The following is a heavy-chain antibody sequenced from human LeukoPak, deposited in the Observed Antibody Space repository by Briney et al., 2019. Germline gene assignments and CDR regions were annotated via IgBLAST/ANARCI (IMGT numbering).Heavy chain of an antibody. J-gene: IGHJ5*02. V-gene: IGHV3-30*02. Sequence: GGSLRLSCAASGFTFSSYGMHWVRQAPGKGLEWVAFIRYDGSNKYYADSVKGRFTISRDNSKNTLYLQMNSLRAEDTAVYYCAKAHSYQPLPSPWGQGTLVTVSS. CDR3: AKAHSYQPLPSP. CDR2: IRYDGSNK. D-gene: IGHD2-2*01. CDR1: GFTFSSYG.